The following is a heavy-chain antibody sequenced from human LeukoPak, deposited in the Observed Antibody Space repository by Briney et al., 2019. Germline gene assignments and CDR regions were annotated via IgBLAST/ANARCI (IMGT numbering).Heavy chain of an antibody. V-gene: IGHV1-2*02. J-gene: IGHJ4*02. CDR1: GYTFTAYY. CDR3: ARGDIYWDY. CDR2: IYPNGGGT. Sequence: ASVTVSCKASGYTFTAYYTYWIRQAPGQGLETMGWIYPNGGGTNYAHNFQGRVTMTRDTSITTVYMELSSLTSDDTAVYYCARGDIYWDYWGQGTLVTVSS.